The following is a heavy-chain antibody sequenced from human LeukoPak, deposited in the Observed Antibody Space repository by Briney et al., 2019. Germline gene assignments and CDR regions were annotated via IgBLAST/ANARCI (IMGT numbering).Heavy chain of an antibody. CDR1: GYTFTSYG. CDR3: ARFSYMASSGY. Sequence: SVKVSCTASGYTFTSYGISWVRQAPGQGLEWMGGIIPIFGTANYAQKFQGRVTITADESTSTAYMELSSLRSEDTAVYYCARFSYMASSGYWGQGTLVTVSS. J-gene: IGHJ4*02. CDR2: IIPIFGTA. D-gene: IGHD2-21*01. V-gene: IGHV1-69*13.